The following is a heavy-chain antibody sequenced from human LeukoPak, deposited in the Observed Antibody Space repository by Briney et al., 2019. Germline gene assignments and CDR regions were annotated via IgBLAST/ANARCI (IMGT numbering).Heavy chain of an antibody. J-gene: IGHJ4*02. CDR1: GFTFNNAW. Sequence: GGSLRLSCAASGFTFNNAWMSWVRQAPGKGLEWIGRIQRKPDGGATDYAAPVKGIFTISRDDSKNTLYLQMNSLKTEDTAVYYCTTDTYGAYGPSDYWGQGTLVTVSS. V-gene: IGHV3-15*01. CDR2: IQRKPDGGAT. D-gene: IGHD4/OR15-4a*01. CDR3: TTDTYGAYGPSDY.